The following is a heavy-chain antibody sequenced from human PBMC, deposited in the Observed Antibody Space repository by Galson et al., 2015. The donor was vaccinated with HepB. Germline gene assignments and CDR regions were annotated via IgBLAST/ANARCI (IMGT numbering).Heavy chain of an antibody. V-gene: IGHV1-2*02. CDR2: INPFSGGT. CDR1: GYAFTSYG. Sequence: SVKVSCKASGYAFTSYGISWVRQAPGKGLEWMGWINPFSGGTNFAQKFQGRVTMTRDTSISTVFMELSRLGSDDTAIYYCARSIVGTTFFYYGVDLWGQGTTVTVSS. CDR3: ARSIVGTTFFYYGVDL. J-gene: IGHJ6*02. D-gene: IGHD1-26*01.